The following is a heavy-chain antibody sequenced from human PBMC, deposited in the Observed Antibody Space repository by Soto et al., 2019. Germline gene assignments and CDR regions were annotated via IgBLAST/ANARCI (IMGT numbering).Heavy chain of an antibody. CDR2: INSDGSST. CDR3: AREGRDYDAFDI. CDR1: GFTFSSYW. Sequence: GGSLRLSCAASGFTFSSYWMHWVRQAPGKGLVWVSRINSDGSSTSYADSVKGRFTISRDNAKNTLYLQMNSLRAEDTAVYYCAREGRDYDAFDIWGQGTMVTVSS. J-gene: IGHJ3*02. V-gene: IGHV3-74*01. D-gene: IGHD1-26*01.